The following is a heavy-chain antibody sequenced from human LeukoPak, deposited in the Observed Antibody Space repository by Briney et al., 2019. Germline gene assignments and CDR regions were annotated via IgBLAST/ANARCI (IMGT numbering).Heavy chain of an antibody. J-gene: IGHJ4*02. CDR2: ISSSSSYI. CDR3: ARSRRNIVVVPAPDY. Sequence: GGSLRLSCAASGFTLSSYSMNWVRQAPGKGLEWVSSISSSSSYIYYADSVKGRFTISRDNAKNSLYLQMNGLRAEDTAVYYCARSRRNIVVVPAPDYWGQGTLVTVSS. D-gene: IGHD2-2*01. CDR1: GFTLSSYS. V-gene: IGHV3-21*01.